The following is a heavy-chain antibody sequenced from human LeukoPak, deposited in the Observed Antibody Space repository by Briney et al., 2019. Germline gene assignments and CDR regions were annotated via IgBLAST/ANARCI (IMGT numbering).Heavy chain of an antibody. CDR2: IKEDGSEK. V-gene: IGHV3-7*01. D-gene: IGHD3-22*01. CDR3: AREPLTYDRRGYYAGGSFDI. J-gene: IGHJ3*02. CDR1: GFTFRSYW. Sequence: PGGSLRLSCAASGFTFRSYWMSWVRQAPGKGLEWVANIKEDGSEKYYLDSVKGRFSISRDNAKNSLYVQMNSLRAEDTAVYYCAREPLTYDRRGYYAGGSFDIWGQGTMVTVPS.